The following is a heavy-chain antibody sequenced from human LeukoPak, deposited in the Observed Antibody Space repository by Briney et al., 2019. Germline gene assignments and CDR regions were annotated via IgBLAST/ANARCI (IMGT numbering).Heavy chain of an antibody. V-gene: IGHV3-48*03. CDR2: ICSSGSTI. D-gene: IGHD3-10*01. CDR1: GFTFSSYE. Sequence: GGSLRLSCAASGFTFSSYEMNWVRQAPGKGLEWVSYICSSGSTIYYADSVKGRFTISRDNAKNSLYLQMNSLRAEDTAVYYCARVVVRGVHNQLDYWGQGTLVTVSS. J-gene: IGHJ4*02. CDR3: ARVVVRGVHNQLDY.